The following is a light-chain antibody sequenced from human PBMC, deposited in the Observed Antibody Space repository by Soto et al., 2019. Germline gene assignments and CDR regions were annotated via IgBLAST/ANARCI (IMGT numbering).Light chain of an antibody. J-gene: IGKJ5*01. CDR3: QQSGSSPQLT. CDR1: QSVSSSY. Sequence: EIVLTQSPGTLSLSPGERATLSCRASQSVSSSYLAWYQQKPGQAPRLLIYGASSRATGIPDRFSGSGSGTDFTLTISRLEPEDFAVYYCQQSGSSPQLTLGGGTRLEIK. CDR2: GAS. V-gene: IGKV3-20*01.